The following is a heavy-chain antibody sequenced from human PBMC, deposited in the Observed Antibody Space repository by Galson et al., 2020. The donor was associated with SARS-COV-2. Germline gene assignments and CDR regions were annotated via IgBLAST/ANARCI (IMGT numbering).Heavy chain of an antibody. Sequence: SCAASGFIFSSHAIHWVRQAPGKGLEWVAQIFYDGSDKYYGDSVKGRFTISRDSSKNMVYLQMNNLKVDDTAVYYCARDGQLSSGWAFDYWGQGTLVTVSS. CDR1: GFIFSSHA. D-gene: IGHD6-19*01. V-gene: IGHV3-33*01. CDR3: ARDGQLSSGWAFDY. J-gene: IGHJ4*02. CDR2: IFYDGSDK.